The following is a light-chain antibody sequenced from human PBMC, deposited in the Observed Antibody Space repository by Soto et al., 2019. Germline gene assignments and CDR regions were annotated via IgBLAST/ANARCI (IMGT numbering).Light chain of an antibody. CDR1: RSVSSSY. CDR3: HPYGSSRT. CDR2: GAS. J-gene: IGKJ1*01. Sequence: EIVLTQSPGTLSLSPGERATLSCRASRSVSSSYLAWYQQKPGQAPRLLIYGASSRATGIPDRFSGSGSGTDFTLTINRLEPEDFAVYYCHPYGSSRTFGQGTKVDIK. V-gene: IGKV3-20*01.